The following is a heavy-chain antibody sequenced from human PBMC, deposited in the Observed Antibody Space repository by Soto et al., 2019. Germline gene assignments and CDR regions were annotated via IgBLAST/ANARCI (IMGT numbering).Heavy chain of an antibody. V-gene: IGHV3-66*01. CDR2: IYSGGST. CDR1: GFTVSSNY. D-gene: IGHD2-21*02. CDR3: AREVGVLVTATGLGY. Sequence: EVQLVESGGGLVQPGGSLRLSCAASGFTVSSNYMSWVRQAPGKGLEWVSVIYSGGSTYYADSVKGRFTISRDNSKNTLYLQMNSLRAEDTAVYYCAREVGVLVTATGLGYWGQGTLVTVSS. J-gene: IGHJ4*02.